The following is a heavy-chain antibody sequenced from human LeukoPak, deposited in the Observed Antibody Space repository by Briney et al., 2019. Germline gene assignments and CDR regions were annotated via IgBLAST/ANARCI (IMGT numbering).Heavy chain of an antibody. J-gene: IGHJ3*02. CDR3: ARGRKQGWLQFRPSGAFDI. CDR1: GGSISSSSYY. Sequence: PSETLSLTCTVSGGSISSSSYYWGWIRQPPGKGLEWIGSIHYSGSTNYNPSLKSRVTISVDTSKNQFSLKLSSVTAADTAVYYCARGRKQGWLQFRPSGAFDIWGQGTMVTVSS. D-gene: IGHD5-24*01. CDR2: IHYSGST. V-gene: IGHV4-39*07.